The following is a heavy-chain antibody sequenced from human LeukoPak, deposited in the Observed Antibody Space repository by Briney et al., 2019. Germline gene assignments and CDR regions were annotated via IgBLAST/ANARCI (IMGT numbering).Heavy chain of an antibody. CDR2: IYYLGST. V-gene: IGHV4-39*01. Sequence: SETLSLTCSVSGDSINSSDYSWGWIRQPPGKGLEWIGSIYYLGSTFYNPSLKSRVTIYVDTSKNQFSLRLTSVTAGDTSVFYCVRLPRGAWYSSGWYPGRYNGMDVWGQGTTVIVSS. J-gene: IGHJ6*02. D-gene: IGHD6-19*01. CDR3: VRLPRGAWYSSGWYPGRYNGMDV. CDR1: GDSINSSDYS.